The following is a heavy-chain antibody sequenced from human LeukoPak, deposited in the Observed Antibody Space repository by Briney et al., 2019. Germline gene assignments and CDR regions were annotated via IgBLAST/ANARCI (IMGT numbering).Heavy chain of an antibody. J-gene: IGHJ4*02. CDR1: GFTFTSYA. CDR2: ISGSGGST. D-gene: IGHD3-22*01. Sequence: PGGSLRLSCAASGFTFTSYAMSWVRQAPGKGLEWVSAISGSGGSTYYADSVKGRFTISRDNSKNTLYLQMNSLRAEDTAVYYCAKEKAYDSSGPPGYWGQGTLVTVSS. V-gene: IGHV3-23*01. CDR3: AKEKAYDSSGPPGY.